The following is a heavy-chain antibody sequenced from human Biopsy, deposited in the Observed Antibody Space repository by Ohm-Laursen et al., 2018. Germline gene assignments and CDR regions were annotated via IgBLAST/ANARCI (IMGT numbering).Heavy chain of an antibody. CDR2: INPATGET. J-gene: IGHJ5*02. CDR1: GYTFNAYY. D-gene: IGHD3-16*01. CDR3: AKPSGGVSTIGFDP. Sequence: ASVKVSCKASGYTFNAYYIHWMRQAPGQGLEWMGWINPATGETRYAQRFQGRVTMTRDTSVTTAYMQLSSLTSDDTALYYCAKPSGGVSTIGFDPWGQGTQAIVPS. V-gene: IGHV1-2*02.